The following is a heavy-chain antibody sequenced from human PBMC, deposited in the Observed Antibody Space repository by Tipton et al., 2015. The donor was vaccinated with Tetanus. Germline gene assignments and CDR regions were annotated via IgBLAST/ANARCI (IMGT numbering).Heavy chain of an antibody. V-gene: IGHV1-46*01. D-gene: IGHD3-3*01. CDR2: INPSGERT. CDR3: ASWSQVESFDI. J-gene: IGHJ3*02. CDR1: GYTFTSYF. Sequence: QVQLVQSGAEVKKPGASVKVSCKASGYTFTSYFMQWVRQAPGQGLEWIGIINPSGERTNYVQKFQGRLTMTRDKSTSTVYMELSSLRSEDTAVYYCASWSQVESFDIWGQGAMVTVSS.